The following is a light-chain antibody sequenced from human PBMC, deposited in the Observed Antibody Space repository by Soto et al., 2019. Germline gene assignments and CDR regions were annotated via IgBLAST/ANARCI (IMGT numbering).Light chain of an antibody. CDR1: ESAVNY. Sequence: EIVLTQSPATLSLSPGERATLSCRASESAVNYLAWYQQQPGQAPRLLLYDVSNRDTGIPDRFSGSGSGTDFTLTISSLEPEDFVVYYCQQRNTWPLTFGGGTRVEIK. J-gene: IGKJ4*01. CDR3: QQRNTWPLT. CDR2: DVS. V-gene: IGKV3-11*01.